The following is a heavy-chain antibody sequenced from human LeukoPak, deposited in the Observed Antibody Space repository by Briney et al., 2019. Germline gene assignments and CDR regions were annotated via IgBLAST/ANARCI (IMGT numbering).Heavy chain of an antibody. V-gene: IGHV3-23*01. CDR1: GFTFSSYA. Sequence: GGSLRLSCAASGFTFSSYAMSWVRQAPGKGLEWVSAISGSGGSTYYADSVKGRFPISRDNSKNTLCLQMNSLRAEDTAVYYCAKGGVLWFGDLYYFDYWGQGTLVTVSS. CDR2: ISGSGGST. D-gene: IGHD3-10*01. J-gene: IGHJ4*02. CDR3: AKGGVLWFGDLYYFDY.